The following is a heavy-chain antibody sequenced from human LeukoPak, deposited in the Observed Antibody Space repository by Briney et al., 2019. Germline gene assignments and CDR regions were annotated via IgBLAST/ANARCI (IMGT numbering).Heavy chain of an antibody. CDR3: ARRRWSSSSVIGY. V-gene: IGHV4-34*01. Sequence: SETQSLTCGVNGGSLSGYYWSWIRQSPTKELEWIGEINHSGSTNYNPSLQSRVTISVDTSKNQFYLNLKSMTAADTAVYYCARRRWSSSSVIGYWGRGTRVTVST. D-gene: IGHD6-6*01. CDR2: INHSGST. CDR1: GGSLSGYY. J-gene: IGHJ4*02.